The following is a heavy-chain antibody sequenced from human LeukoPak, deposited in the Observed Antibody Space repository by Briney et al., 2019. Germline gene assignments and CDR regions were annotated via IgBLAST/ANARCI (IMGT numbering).Heavy chain of an antibody. CDR2: ISGGGDTT. V-gene: IGHV3-23*01. Sequence: GGSLRLSCAASGSTFSSYAMSWVRQAPGKGLEWVSRISGGGDTTHYADSVKGRFTISRDNSKNTLYLQMNSLRADDTAIYYCAKVGPAASSGTTWEYWGQGTLVTVSS. CDR1: GSTFSSYA. J-gene: IGHJ4*02. D-gene: IGHD1-1*01. CDR3: AKVGPAASSGTTWEY.